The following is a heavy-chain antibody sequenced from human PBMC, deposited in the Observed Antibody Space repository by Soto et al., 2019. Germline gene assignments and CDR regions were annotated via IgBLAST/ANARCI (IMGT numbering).Heavy chain of an antibody. J-gene: IGHJ5*02. V-gene: IGHV3-9*01. CDR1: GFTFDDYA. CDR3: AKDGAQGYSSSGGWFDP. D-gene: IGHD6-13*01. CDR2: ISWNSGSI. Sequence: GGSLRLSCAASGFTFDDYAMHWVRQAPGKGLEWVSGISWNSGSIGYADSVKGRFTISRDNAKNSLYLQMNSLRAEDTALYYCAKDGAQGYSSSGGWFDPWGQGTLVTVSS.